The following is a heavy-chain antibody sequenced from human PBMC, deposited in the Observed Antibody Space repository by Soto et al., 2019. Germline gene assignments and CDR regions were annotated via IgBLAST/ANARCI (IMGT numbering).Heavy chain of an antibody. Sequence: QVQLVQSGAEVKKPGSSVKVSCKASGGTFSSYAISWVRQAPGKGLEWMGGIIPIFGTANYAQKFQGRVTITADESTSTAYMELSSLRSEDTAVYYCASWYCSGGSCFARYYYYGMDVWGQGTTVTVSS. V-gene: IGHV1-69*01. CDR1: GGTFSSYA. J-gene: IGHJ6*01. CDR3: ASWYCSGGSCFARYYYYGMDV. CDR2: IIPIFGTA. D-gene: IGHD2-15*01.